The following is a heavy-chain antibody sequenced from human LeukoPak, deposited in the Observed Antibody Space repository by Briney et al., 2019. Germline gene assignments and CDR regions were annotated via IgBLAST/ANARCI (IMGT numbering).Heavy chain of an antibody. CDR3: ARTYYDFWSGSYFDY. V-gene: IGHV4-30-2*01. D-gene: IGHD3-3*01. CDR1: GGSVSSGSYY. CDR2: IYHSGST. Sequence: SETLSLTCTVSGGSVSSGSYYWSWIRQPPGKGLEWIGYIYHSGSTYYNPSLKSRVTISVDRSKNQFSLRLSSVTAADTAVYYCARTYYDFWSGSYFDYWGQGSLVTVSS. J-gene: IGHJ4*02.